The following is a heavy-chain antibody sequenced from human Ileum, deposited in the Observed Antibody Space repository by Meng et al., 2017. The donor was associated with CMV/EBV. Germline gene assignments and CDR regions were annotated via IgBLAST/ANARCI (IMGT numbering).Heavy chain of an antibody. CDR1: GDSVNSATYY. Sequence: SETLSLTCTVSGDSVNSATYYWSWVRLPPGKGLEWLGYISYSGNTNYNPSLKSRVTITVDASKNQFSLTLSSVTAADTAVYYCARESMVPVSRYYHYVMDVWGQGTTVTVSS. D-gene: IGHD3-10*01. J-gene: IGHJ6*02. CDR2: ISYSGNT. V-gene: IGHV4-61*01. CDR3: ARESMVPVSRYYHYVMDV.